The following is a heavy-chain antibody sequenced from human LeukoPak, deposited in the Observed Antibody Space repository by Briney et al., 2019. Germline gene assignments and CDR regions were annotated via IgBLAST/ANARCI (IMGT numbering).Heavy chain of an antibody. Sequence: PGGSLRLSCAASGFTFSSYSMNWVRQAPGKVLEWVSSISSSSSYIYYADSVKGRFTISRDNAKNSLYLQMNSLRAEDTSVYYCARAVEDCSSTRCFYSDYWGQGTLVTVSS. V-gene: IGHV3-21*01. CDR2: ISSSSSYI. CDR3: ARAVEDCSSTRCFYSDY. CDR1: GFTFSSYS. D-gene: IGHD2-2*01. J-gene: IGHJ4*02.